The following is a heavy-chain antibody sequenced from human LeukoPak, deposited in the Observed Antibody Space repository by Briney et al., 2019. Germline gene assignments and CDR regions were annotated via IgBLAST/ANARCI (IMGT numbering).Heavy chain of an antibody. CDR1: GFTFSSYW. D-gene: IGHD6-6*01. Sequence: PGGSLRLSCAASGFTFSSYWMSWVRQAPGKGLEWVANIKQDGSEKYYVESLKGRFTISRDNAKNSLYLQMNTLRAQDTAVYYCARLHSSSSAYPDWGQGTLVTVSS. CDR3: ARLHSSSSAYPD. V-gene: IGHV3-7*01. CDR2: IKQDGSEK. J-gene: IGHJ4*02.